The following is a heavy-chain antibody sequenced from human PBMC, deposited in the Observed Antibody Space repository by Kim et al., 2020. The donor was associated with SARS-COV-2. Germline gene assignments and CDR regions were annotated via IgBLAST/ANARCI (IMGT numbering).Heavy chain of an antibody. CDR1: GFTFSSYS. J-gene: IGHJ4*02. CDR3: ARRKNYYDSSGYYPFDY. V-gene: IGHV3-21*01. Sequence: GGSLRLSCAASGFTFSSYSMNWVRQAPGKGLEWVSSISSSSSYIYYADSVKGRFTISRDNAKNSLYLQMNSLRAEDTAVYYCARRKNYYDSSGYYPFDYWGQGTLVTVSS. D-gene: IGHD3-22*01. CDR2: ISSSSSYI.